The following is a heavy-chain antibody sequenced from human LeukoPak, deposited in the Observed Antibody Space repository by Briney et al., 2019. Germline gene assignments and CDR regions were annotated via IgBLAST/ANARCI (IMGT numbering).Heavy chain of an antibody. D-gene: IGHD5-18*01. V-gene: IGHV4-39*07. Sequence: SETLSLTCTVSGGSISSSSYYWGWIRQPPGKGLEWIGSIYYSGSTYYNPSLKSRVTISVDTSKNQFSLKRSSVTAADTAVYYCASTPPGYSYGYRTGDYWGQGNLVTVSS. CDR1: GGSISSSSYY. CDR3: ASTPPGYSYGYRTGDY. CDR2: IYYSGST. J-gene: IGHJ4*02.